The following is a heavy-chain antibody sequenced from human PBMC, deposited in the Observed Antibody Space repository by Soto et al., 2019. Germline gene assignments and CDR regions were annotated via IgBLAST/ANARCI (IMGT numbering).Heavy chain of an antibody. CDR3: ARVPSGPRYSSAGAPDY. J-gene: IGHJ4*02. D-gene: IGHD6-19*01. CDR2: INAGNGNT. V-gene: IGHV1-3*01. Sequence: ASVKVSCKASGYTFTSYAMHWVRQAPGQRLEWMGWINAGNGNTKYSQKFQGRVTITRDTSASTAYMELSSLRSEDTAVYYCARVPSGPRYSSAGAPDYWGQGTLVTVSS. CDR1: GYTFTSYA.